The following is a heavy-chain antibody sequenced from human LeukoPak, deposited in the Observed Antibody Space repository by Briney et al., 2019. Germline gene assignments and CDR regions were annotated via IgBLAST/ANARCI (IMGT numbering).Heavy chain of an antibody. Sequence: GRSLRLSCAASGFTFSSYAMHWVRQAPGKGLEWVAVISYDGSNKYYADSVKGRFTISRDNSKNTLYLQMNSLRAEDTAVYYCAREWGYAFDYWGQGTLDTVSS. CDR1: GFTFSSYA. D-gene: IGHD5-12*01. CDR3: AREWGYAFDY. CDR2: ISYDGSNK. J-gene: IGHJ4*02. V-gene: IGHV3-30*01.